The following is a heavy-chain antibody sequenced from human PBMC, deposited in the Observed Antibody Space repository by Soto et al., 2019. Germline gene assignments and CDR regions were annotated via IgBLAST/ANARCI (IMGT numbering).Heavy chain of an antibody. CDR3: ATLWFGESPY. CDR1: GCSISSSYY. CDR2: IYYSGST. J-gene: IGHJ4*02. V-gene: IGHV4-39*01. Sequence: QLQLQESGPGLVKPSETLSLPCTVSGCSISSSYYWGWIRHPPGKGLEWNGSIYYSGSTYFNPSLRSRVTTSVYTSKNPFSLKLSSVTAADTAVYYCATLWFGESPYWGQGTLVTVSS. D-gene: IGHD3-10*01.